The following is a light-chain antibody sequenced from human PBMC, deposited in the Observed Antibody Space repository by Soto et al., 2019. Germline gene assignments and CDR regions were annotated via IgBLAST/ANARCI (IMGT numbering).Light chain of an antibody. Sequence: QAVVTQPASVSGSPGQSITISCTGTSSDIGSHNLVSWYQQRPGKAPKLIIFEVSVRPSGVSNHFSGSKSGNTASLTISGLQAEDEADYYCCSYTRSTTWLFGGGTKLTVL. CDR2: EVS. CDR3: CSYTRSTTWL. CDR1: SSDIGSHNL. V-gene: IGLV2-14*02. J-gene: IGLJ3*02.